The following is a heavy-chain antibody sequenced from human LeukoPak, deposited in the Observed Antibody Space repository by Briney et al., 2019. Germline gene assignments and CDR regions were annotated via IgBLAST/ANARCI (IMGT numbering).Heavy chain of an antibody. CDR3: ARDDPSIAAR. V-gene: IGHV3-21*01. Sequence: GVSLRLSCAASGFTFSSYSMNWVRQAPGKGLEWVSSISSSSSYIYYADSVKGRFTISRDNAKNSLYLQMNSLRAEDTAVYYCARDDPSIAARWGQGTLVTVSS. CDR1: GFTFSSYS. J-gene: IGHJ4*02. CDR2: ISSSSSYI. D-gene: IGHD6-6*01.